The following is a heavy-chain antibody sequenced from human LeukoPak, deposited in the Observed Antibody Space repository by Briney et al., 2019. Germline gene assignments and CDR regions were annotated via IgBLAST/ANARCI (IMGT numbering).Heavy chain of an antibody. J-gene: IGHJ4*02. CDR1: GFTFSNYW. CDR3: ASGRQLGY. CDR2: IKEDGSEK. V-gene: IGHV3-7*01. Sequence: GGSLRLSCTASGFTFSNYWMIWVRQAPGKGLEWVANIKEDGSEKYYVDSVKGRFTISRDNARNSLYLQMNSLRAEDTAVYYCASGRQLGYWGQGTLVTVSS. D-gene: IGHD6-13*01.